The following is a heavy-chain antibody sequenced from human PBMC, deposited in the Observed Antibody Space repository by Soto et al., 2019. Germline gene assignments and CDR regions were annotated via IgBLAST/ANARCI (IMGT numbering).Heavy chain of an antibody. CDR2: IYYSGST. D-gene: IGHD2-2*01. Sequence: SETLSLTCTVSGGSISSGGYYWSWIRQHPGKGLEWIGYIYYSGSTYYNPSLKSRVTISVDTSKNQFSLKLGSVTAADTAVYYCARVGDGYCSSTSCHDAFDIWGQGTMVTVSS. CDR1: GGSISSGGYY. V-gene: IGHV4-31*03. J-gene: IGHJ3*02. CDR3: ARVGDGYCSSTSCHDAFDI.